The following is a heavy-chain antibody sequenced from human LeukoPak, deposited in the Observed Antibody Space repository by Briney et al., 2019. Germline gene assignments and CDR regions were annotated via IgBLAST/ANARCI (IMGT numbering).Heavy chain of an antibody. CDR3: ARDMARGGSYYD. D-gene: IGHD1-26*01. CDR2: ISSSSSYI. CDR1: GFTFSSYS. V-gene: IGHV3-21*01. J-gene: IGHJ4*02. Sequence: GGSLRLSCAASGFTFSSYSMNWVRQAPGKGLEWVSSISSSSSYIYYADSVKGRFTISRDNAKNSLYLQMNSLRAEDTAVYYCARDMARGGSYYDWGQGTLVTVSS.